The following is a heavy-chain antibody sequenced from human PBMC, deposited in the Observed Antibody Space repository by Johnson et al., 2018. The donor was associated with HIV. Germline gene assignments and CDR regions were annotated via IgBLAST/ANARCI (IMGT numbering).Heavy chain of an antibody. D-gene: IGHD1-1*01. CDR1: GFTFSSYW. V-gene: IGHV3-7*03. J-gene: IGHJ3*02. Sequence: VQLVESGGGVVQPGGSLRLSCAASGFTFSSYWMSWVRQAPGKGLEWVANIKQDGSEKYYADSVKGRFTISRDNAKNSLYLQINSLRAEDTALYYCAKDIGYNWNDEGAFDIWGQGTMVTVSS. CDR3: AKDIGYNWNDEGAFDI. CDR2: IKQDGSEK.